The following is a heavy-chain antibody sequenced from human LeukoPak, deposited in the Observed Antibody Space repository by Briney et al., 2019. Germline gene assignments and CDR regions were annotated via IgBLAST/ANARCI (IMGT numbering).Heavy chain of an antibody. CDR1: GFTFSSYS. J-gene: IGHJ6*02. D-gene: IGHD1-26*01. V-gene: IGHV3-21*01. CDR2: ISSSSSYI. CDR3: ARVSGATSYYYYHGMDV. Sequence: GGSLRLSCAASGFTFSSYSMNWVRQAPGKGLEWVSSISSSSSYIYYADSVKGRFTISRDNAKNSLYLQMNSLRAEDTAVYYCARVSGATSYYYYHGMDVWGQGTTVTVSS.